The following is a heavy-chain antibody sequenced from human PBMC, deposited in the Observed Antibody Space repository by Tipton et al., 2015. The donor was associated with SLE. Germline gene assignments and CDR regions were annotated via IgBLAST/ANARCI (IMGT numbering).Heavy chain of an antibody. J-gene: IGHJ4*02. CDR3: ARAIGVNYFNL. Sequence: TLSLTCALSGDSISNNNYYWGWIRQPPGQGLEWIGNINYSGTTYFNPSLKTRITISVDRSMVHFSLRLTSATAADKAVYYCARAIGVNYFNLWGQGILVNVSP. D-gene: IGHD3-3*01. CDR1: GDSISNNNYY. V-gene: IGHV4-39*02. CDR2: INYSGTT.